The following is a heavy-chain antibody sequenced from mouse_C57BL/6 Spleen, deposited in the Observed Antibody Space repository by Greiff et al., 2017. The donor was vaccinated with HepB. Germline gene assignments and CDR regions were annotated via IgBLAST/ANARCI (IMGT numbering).Heavy chain of an antibody. V-gene: IGHV5-4*01. CDR3: AREWGLARYFDV. CDR1: GFTFSCYA. J-gene: IGHJ1*03. CDR2: ISDGGSYT. D-gene: IGHD6-1*01. Sequence: EVMLVESGGGLVKPGGSLKLSCAASGFTFSCYAMSWVRQTPEKRLEWVATISDGGSYTYYPDNVKGRFTISRDNAKNNLYLQMSHLKSEDTAMYYCAREWGLARYFDVWGTGTTVTVSS.